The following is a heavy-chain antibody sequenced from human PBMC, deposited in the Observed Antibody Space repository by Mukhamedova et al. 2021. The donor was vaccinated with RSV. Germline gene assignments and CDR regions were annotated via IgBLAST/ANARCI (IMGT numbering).Heavy chain of an antibody. CDR3: ATRGSPNY. CDR2: SGRGGSA. V-gene: IGHV3-23*01. Sequence: SGRGGSAYYADSVKGRFTISRDNSKNTLYLQINSLRAEDTAVYYSATRGSPNYWGQGTLVSV. D-gene: IGHD2-15*01. J-gene: IGHJ4*02.